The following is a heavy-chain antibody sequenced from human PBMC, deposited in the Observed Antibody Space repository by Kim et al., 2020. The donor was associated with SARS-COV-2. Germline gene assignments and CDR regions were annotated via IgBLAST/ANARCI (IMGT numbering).Heavy chain of an antibody. CDR3: ARGQKNYDFWSGYYVFDY. D-gene: IGHD3-3*01. Sequence: ASVKVSCKASGYTFTSYAMNWARQAPGQGLEWMGWINTNTGNPTYAQSFTGRFVFSLDTSVSTAYLQISSLKAEDTAVYYCARGQKNYDFWSGYYVFDYWGQGTLVTVSS. CDR1: GYTFTSYA. J-gene: IGHJ4*02. V-gene: IGHV7-4-1*02. CDR2: INTNTGNP.